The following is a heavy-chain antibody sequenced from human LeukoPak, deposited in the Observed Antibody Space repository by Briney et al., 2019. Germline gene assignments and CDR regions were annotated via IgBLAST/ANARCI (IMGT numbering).Heavy chain of an antibody. CDR1: GYTFTSYG. J-gene: IGHJ4*02. D-gene: IGHD2-15*01. CDR2: ISAYNGNT. V-gene: IGHV1-18*01. Sequence: ASVKVSCKASGYTFTSYGISWVRQAPGQGLEWMGWISAYNGNTNYAQKLQGRVTMTTDTSTSTAYTELRSLRSDDTAVYYCAREGYCSGGSCRKDFDYWGQGTLVTVSS. CDR3: AREGYCSGGSCRKDFDY.